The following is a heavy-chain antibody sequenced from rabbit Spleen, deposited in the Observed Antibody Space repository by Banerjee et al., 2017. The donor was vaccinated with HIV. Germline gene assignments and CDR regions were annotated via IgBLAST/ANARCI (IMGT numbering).Heavy chain of an antibody. CDR2: IYTGNGKT. V-gene: IGHV1S40*01. CDR3: ARDAGTGDYIDVYFDL. J-gene: IGHJ4*01. Sequence: QQLVESGGGLVKPGASLTLTCKASGFSFSNGYDMCWVRQAPGKGLQWIGCIYTGNGKTYYASWAKGRFTISKSSSTTVTLQMTSLTAADTATYFCARDAGTGDYIDVYFDLWGQGTLVTVS. CDR1: GFSFSNGYD. D-gene: IGHD8-1*01.